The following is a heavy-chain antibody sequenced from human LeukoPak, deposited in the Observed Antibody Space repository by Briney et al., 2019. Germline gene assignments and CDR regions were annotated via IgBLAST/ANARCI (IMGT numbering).Heavy chain of an antibody. CDR3: ATGERLVPAAMWFDY. J-gene: IGHJ4*02. Sequence: GASVKVSCKASGYTFTGYYMHWVRQAPGQGLEWVGWIDPDTGGTHYGQKFQGRVSMTRDASISTAYMELSRLRSDDTAVYYCATGERLVPAAMWFDYWGQGTLVTVSS. V-gene: IGHV1-2*02. CDR2: IDPDTGGT. CDR1: GYTFTGYY. D-gene: IGHD2-2*01.